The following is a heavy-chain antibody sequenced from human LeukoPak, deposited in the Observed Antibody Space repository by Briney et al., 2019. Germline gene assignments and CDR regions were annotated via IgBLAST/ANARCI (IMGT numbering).Heavy chain of an antibody. CDR2: IKQDGSEK. V-gene: IGHV3-7*01. Sequence: GGSLRPSCAPSGFSFIIIWTTWISPAQGEGLEWVANIKQDGSEKYYVDSVKGRFTISRDNAKNSLYLQMNSLRAEDTAVYYCARDTGGGYSCYDCWGQGTLVTVSS. CDR1: GFSFIIIW. CDR3: ARDTGGGYSCYDC. J-gene: IGHJ4*02. D-gene: IGHD5-18*01.